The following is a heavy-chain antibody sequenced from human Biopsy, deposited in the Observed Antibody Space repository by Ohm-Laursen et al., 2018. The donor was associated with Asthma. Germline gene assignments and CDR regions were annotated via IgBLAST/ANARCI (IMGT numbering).Heavy chain of an antibody. CDR2: THSGGTS. CDR1: GFAVSRDY. J-gene: IGHJ4*02. D-gene: IGHD3-22*01. Sequence: SLRLSCAATGFAVSRDYMFWVRQAPGKGLEWVSVTHSGGTSHTADSVRGRFTISRDYSKNTLYLQMHSLRAEDTAVYYCARGDSSNWSHYYFDYWGQGTLVTVSS. V-gene: IGHV3-53*01. CDR3: ARGDSSNWSHYYFDY.